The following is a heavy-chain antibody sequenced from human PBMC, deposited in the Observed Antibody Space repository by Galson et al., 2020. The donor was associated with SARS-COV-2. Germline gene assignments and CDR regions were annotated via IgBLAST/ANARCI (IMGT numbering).Heavy chain of an antibody. J-gene: IGHJ4*02. CDR1: GFTLSKWT. CDR2: IVASTVNT. CDR3: ARGFNFDS. V-gene: IGHV3-48*04. Sequence: GSLKLSCAAAGFTLSKWTMNWVRQAPGKGLQWVSHIVASTVNTFYTDSVKGRFNVARDSAKNSLYLQMNDLRVEDTAIYYCARGFNFDSWGRGTLVTVSS.